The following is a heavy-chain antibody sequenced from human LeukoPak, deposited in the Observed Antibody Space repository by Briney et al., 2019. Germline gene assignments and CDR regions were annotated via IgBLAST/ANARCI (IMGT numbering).Heavy chain of an antibody. CDR1: GGSISSYH. CDR3: ARDRGFYGGNSEASFDY. D-gene: IGHD4-23*01. V-gene: IGHV4-4*07. J-gene: IGHJ4*02. Sequence: SETLSLTCTVSGGSISSYHWSWIRQPAGKGLEWIGRIYTSGSTNYNPSLKSRVTMSVDTSKNQFSLKLSSVTAADTAVYYCARDRGFYGGNSEASFDYWGQGTLVTVSS. CDR2: IYTSGST.